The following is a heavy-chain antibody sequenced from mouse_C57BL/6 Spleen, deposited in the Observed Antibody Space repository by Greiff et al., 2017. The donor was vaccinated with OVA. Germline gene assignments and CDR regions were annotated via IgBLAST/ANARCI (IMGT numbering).Heavy chain of an antibody. Sequence: QVQLQQSGAELVRPGASVTLSCKASGYTFTDYEMHWVKQTPVHGLEWIGAIDPETGGTAYNQKFKGKAILTADKSSSTAYMQLRSLPSEDSAVYYCTRRVYYGNFWYFDVWGKGTTVTVSS. D-gene: IGHD2-1*01. CDR2: IDPETGGT. CDR1: GYTFTDYE. V-gene: IGHV1-15*01. CDR3: TRRVYYGNFWYFDV. J-gene: IGHJ1*03.